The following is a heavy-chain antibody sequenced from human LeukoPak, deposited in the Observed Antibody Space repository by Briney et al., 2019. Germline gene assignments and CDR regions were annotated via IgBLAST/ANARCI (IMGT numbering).Heavy chain of an antibody. J-gene: IGHJ5*02. CDR1: GFNVSRNY. CDR3: VSDLCGGDDQ. Sequence: GGSLRLSCATSGFNVSRNYMTWVRQAPGKGLEWVSVIHSDGSTYYADSVKGRFTISRDNAKDTLYLQMSSLRDEDTAVYYCVSDLCGGDDQWGRGTLVTVSS. V-gene: IGHV3-66*01. D-gene: IGHD3-3*01. CDR2: IHSDGST.